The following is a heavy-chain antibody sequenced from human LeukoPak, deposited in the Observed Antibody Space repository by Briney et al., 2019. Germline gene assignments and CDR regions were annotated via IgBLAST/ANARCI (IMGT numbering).Heavy chain of an antibody. CDR3: ASEKAWNHGGFDY. Sequence: GASVKVSCKVSEYTVTELSFHWVRHAPGEGLEWMGGFDAENDETIYAQKFQGRVTVTQDTSTDTAYMELSSLRSEDTAVYYCASEKAWNHGGFDYWGQGTPVIVSS. CDR2: FDAENDET. V-gene: IGHV1-24*01. D-gene: IGHD1-14*01. CDR1: EYTVTELS. J-gene: IGHJ4*02.